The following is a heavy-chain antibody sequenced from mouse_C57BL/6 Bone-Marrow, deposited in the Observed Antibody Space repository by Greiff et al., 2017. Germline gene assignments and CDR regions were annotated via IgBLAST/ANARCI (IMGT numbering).Heavy chain of an antibody. CDR1: GYTFTGYW. J-gene: IGHJ2*02. CDR3: ARPGGITVADY. D-gene: IGHD1-1*01. V-gene: IGHV1-9*01. CDR2: ILPGSGST. Sequence: VQVVASGAELMKPGASVKLSCKATGYTFTGYWIEWVQQRPGHGLEWIGEILPGSGSTNYNETFKGKATFTADTSSNTAYMQPSSLTTEYSAIYSCARPGGITVADYWGQGTSLTVSS.